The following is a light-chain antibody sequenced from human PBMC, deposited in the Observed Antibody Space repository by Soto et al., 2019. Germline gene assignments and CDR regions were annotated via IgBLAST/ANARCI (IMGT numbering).Light chain of an antibody. CDR1: QSIGSY. CDR3: QDCYSVLFFS. CDR2: AAT. V-gene: IGKV1-39*01. J-gene: IGKJ3*01. Sequence: DIQMTQSPSSLSASVGDRVTITCRASQSIGSYLIWFQQKPGKAPRLLIYAATSLQSGGPSRFSGSGSGTDFALTISSLQPQDFATYYCQDCYSVLFFSFGPGTKVNIK.